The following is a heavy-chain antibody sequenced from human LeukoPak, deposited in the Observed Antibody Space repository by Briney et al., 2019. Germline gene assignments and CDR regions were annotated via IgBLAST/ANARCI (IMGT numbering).Heavy chain of an antibody. CDR3: AKVLKGSGIFAY. D-gene: IGHD3-10*01. CDR1: GFTFSSYA. Sequence: GSLRLSCAASGFTFSSYAMSWVRQAPGKGLEWVSAISGNGGSTYYADSVKGRFTISRDNSKNTLYLQMNSLRAEDTAVYYCAKVLKGSGIFAYWGQGTLVTVSS. J-gene: IGHJ4*02. V-gene: IGHV3-23*01. CDR2: ISGNGGST.